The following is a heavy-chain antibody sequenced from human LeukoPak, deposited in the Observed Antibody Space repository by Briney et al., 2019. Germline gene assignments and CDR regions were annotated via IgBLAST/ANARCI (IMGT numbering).Heavy chain of an antibody. CDR3: ARSALPDDAFDI. V-gene: IGHV1-8*01. CDR1: GYTFTSYD. D-gene: IGHD1-14*01. J-gene: IGHJ3*02. CDR2: MNPNSGNT. Sequence: ASVKVSCKASGYTFTSYDINWVRQATGQGLEWMGWMNPNSGNTGYAQKFQGRVTVTRNTSISTAYMELSSLRSEDTAVYYCARSALPDDAFDIWGQGTMVTVSS.